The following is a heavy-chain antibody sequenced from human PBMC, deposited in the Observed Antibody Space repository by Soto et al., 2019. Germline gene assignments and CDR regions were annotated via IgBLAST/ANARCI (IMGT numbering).Heavy chain of an antibody. CDR1: GYTFTSYY. CDR2: INPSGGST. D-gene: IGHD3-22*01. V-gene: IGHV1-46*01. J-gene: IGHJ4*02. Sequence: ASVKVSCKASGYTFTSYYMHWVRQAPGQGLEWMGIINPSGGSTSYAQKFQGRVTMTRDTSTSTVYMELSSLRSEDTAVYYCARDESSPGYYDSSGYLYKYWGQGTLVTVSS. CDR3: ARDESSPGYYDSSGYLYKY.